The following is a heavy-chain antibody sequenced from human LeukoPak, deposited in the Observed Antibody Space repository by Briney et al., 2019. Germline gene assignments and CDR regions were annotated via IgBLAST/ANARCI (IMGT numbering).Heavy chain of an antibody. D-gene: IGHD1-26*01. J-gene: IGHJ6*02. Sequence: GASVKVSCKASGYTFTSYDINWVRQATGQGLEWMGWMNPNSGNTGYAQKFQGRVTMTRNTSISTAYMELSSLRSEDTAVYYCARDTTADYYYGMDVWGQGTTVTVSS. CDR3: ARDTTADYYYGMDV. CDR1: GYTFTSYD. V-gene: IGHV1-8*01. CDR2: MNPNSGNT.